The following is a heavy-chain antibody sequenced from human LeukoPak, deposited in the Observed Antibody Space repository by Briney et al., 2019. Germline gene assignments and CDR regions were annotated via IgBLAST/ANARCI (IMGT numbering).Heavy chain of an antibody. V-gene: IGHV4-59*08. Sequence: SETLSLTCTVSGGSISSYYWSWIRQPPGKGLEWIGYIYYSGSTNYNPSLKSRVTISVDTSKNQFSLKLSSVTAADTAVYYCARTYYDILTYYFDYWGQGTLVTVSS. CDR2: IYYSGST. CDR1: GGSISSYY. CDR3: ARTYYDILTYYFDY. D-gene: IGHD3-9*01. J-gene: IGHJ4*02.